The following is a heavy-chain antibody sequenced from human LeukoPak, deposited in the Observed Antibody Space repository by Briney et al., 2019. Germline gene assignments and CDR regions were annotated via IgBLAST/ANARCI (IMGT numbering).Heavy chain of an antibody. D-gene: IGHD3-10*01. J-gene: IGHJ5*02. V-gene: IGHV3-23*01. CDR3: AKGYYYGSGSFRWFDP. CDR2: ISAGGGTT. Sequence: GGSLRLSCADSGFTFSSYAMSWVHQAPGKGLEWVSAISAGGGTTYYADSVKGRFTISRDKSKNTLYLQMNSLRAEDTAVYYCAKGYYYGSGSFRWFDPWGQGTLVTVSS. CDR1: GFTFSSYA.